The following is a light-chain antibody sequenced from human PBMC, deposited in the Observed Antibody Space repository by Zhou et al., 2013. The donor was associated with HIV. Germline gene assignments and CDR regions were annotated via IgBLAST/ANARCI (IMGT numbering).Light chain of an antibody. CDR1: QSVSSY. Sequence: EIVLTQSPATLSLSPGERATLSCRASQSVSSYLAWYQQKPGQAPRLLIYGASTRATGIPARFSGNGSGTEFTLTISSLQSEDFAVYYCQQYNNWPPWTFGQGTKVEIK. CDR2: GAS. V-gene: IGKV3-15*01. J-gene: IGKJ1*01. CDR3: QQYNNWPPWT.